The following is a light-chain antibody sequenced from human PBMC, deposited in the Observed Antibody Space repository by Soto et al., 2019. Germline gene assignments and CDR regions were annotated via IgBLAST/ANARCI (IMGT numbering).Light chain of an antibody. Sequence: QAVVTQEPSLTVSPGGTVTLTCGSSTGAVTSGHYPYWFQQKPGQAPRTLIYDTSNKHSWTPARFSGSLLGGKAALTLSGAQAWDEAGYYWLPSYCGARLWVFGGGTKVTVL. CDR3: LPSYCGARLWV. V-gene: IGLV7-46*01. CDR1: TGAVTSGHY. CDR2: DTS. J-gene: IGLJ3*02.